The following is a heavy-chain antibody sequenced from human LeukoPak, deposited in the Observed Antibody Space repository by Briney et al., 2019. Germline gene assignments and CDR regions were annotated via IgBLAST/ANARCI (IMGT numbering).Heavy chain of an antibody. D-gene: IGHD6-13*01. CDR3: ARVFSSSWYWGANFDY. CDR2: INQDGSEN. V-gene: IGHV3-7*03. J-gene: IGHJ4*02. CDR1: GFSFSSSW. Sequence: GGSLRLSCAASGFSFSSSWMSWVRQAPGKGLEWVAHINQDGSENDYVDSVKGRFTISRDNAKNSLYLQMNSLRAEDTAVYYCARVFSSSWYWGANFDYWGQGTLVTVSS.